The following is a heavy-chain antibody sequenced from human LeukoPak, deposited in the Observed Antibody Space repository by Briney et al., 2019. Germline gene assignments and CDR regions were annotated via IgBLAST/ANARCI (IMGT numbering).Heavy chain of an antibody. Sequence: PGGSLRLSCAASGFTFSSYGMSWVRQAPGKGLEWVSAITGSGDSTYYADSVKGRFTISRDNSKNTLYLQMNSLRAEDTAVYYCARGPPQYYDFWSGYYWGNYFDYWGQGTLVTVSS. CDR3: ARGPPQYYDFWSGYYWGNYFDY. CDR2: ITGSGDST. D-gene: IGHD3-3*01. J-gene: IGHJ4*02. V-gene: IGHV3-23*01. CDR1: GFTFSSYG.